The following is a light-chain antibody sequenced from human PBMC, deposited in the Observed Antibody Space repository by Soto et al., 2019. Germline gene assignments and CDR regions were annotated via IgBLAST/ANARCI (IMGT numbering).Light chain of an antibody. J-gene: IGKJ1*01. CDR2: AES. V-gene: IGKV1-39*01. Sequence: DIQMTQSPSSLSASVGDRVTITCRASQSISSYLNWYQQKPGKAPKLLIYAESSLQSGVPSRFSGSGSGTDFPPTIPSFKLEDLATYYCQKVYRPPHTLAKGTKVE. CDR1: QSISSY. CDR3: QKVYRPPHT.